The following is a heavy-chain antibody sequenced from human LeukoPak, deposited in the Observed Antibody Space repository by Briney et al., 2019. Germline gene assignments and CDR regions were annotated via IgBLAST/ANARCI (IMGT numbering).Heavy chain of an antibody. D-gene: IGHD5-24*01. CDR1: GFTFSAYN. Sequence: RSGGSLRLSCAASGFTFSAYNMIWVRQAPGKGLEWLSYISGSSSAIYYADSVQGRFTISRDNAKNSLSLQMSSLRVEDTAVYYCVRDRTLGVRDGFILAWGQGTLVTVSS. V-gene: IGHV3-48*01. CDR3: VRDRTLGVRDGFILA. J-gene: IGHJ5*02. CDR2: ISGSSSAI.